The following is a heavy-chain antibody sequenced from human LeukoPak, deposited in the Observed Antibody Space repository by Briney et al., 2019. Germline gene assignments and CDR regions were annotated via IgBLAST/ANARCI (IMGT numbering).Heavy chain of an antibody. Sequence: GGSLRLSCAASGFTVSSNYMSWVRQAPGKGLEWVSVIYSGGSTYYADSVKGRFTISRDNSKNTLYLQMNSLRAEDTAVYYCAREGYSSGWYARAFDIWGQGTMVTVSS. CDR3: AREGYSSGWYARAFDI. CDR2: IYSGGST. V-gene: IGHV3-53*01. J-gene: IGHJ3*02. D-gene: IGHD6-19*01. CDR1: GFTVSSNY.